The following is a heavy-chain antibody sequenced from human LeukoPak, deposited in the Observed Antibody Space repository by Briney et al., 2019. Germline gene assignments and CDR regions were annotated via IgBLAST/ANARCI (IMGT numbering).Heavy chain of an antibody. V-gene: IGHV4-30-4*08. J-gene: IGHJ4*02. D-gene: IGHD2-2*01. CDR3: AREEVPAAEPGDY. CDR2: IYYSVST. CDR1: GGSISSGDYY. Sequence: SQTLSLTCTVAGGSISSGDYYWSWIRQPPGKGLEWIGYIYYSVSTYYNPSLKSRVTISVDTSKNQFSLKLSSVTAADTAVYYCAREEVPAAEPGDYWGQGTLVTVSS.